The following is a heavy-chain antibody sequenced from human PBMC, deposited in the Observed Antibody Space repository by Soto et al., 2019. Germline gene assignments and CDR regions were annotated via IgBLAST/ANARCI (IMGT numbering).Heavy chain of an antibody. V-gene: IGHV5-51*01. D-gene: IGHD6-19*01. CDR2: IYPGDSDT. CDR1: GYSFAYYW. CDR3: ARVYSSGSQAPPDY. J-gene: IGHJ4*02. Sequence: LGESLKISCKGSGYSFAYYWIGWVRQMPGKGLEWMGIIYPGDSDTRYSPSFQGQVTISADKSISTAYLQWSSLKASETAMYYCARVYSSGSQAPPDYWGQGTLVTLSS.